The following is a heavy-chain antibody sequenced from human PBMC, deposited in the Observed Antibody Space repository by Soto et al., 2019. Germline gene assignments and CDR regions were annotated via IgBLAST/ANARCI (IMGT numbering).Heavy chain of an antibody. CDR2: IKQDGSEK. J-gene: IGHJ5*02. Sequence: GSLRLSCAASGFTFSSYWMSWVRQAPGKGLEWVANIKQDGSEKYYVDSVKGRFTISRDNAKNSLYLQMNSLRAEDTAVYYCARELRFLEWLSNNWFDPWGQGTLVTVSS. D-gene: IGHD3-3*01. CDR1: GFTFSSYW. CDR3: ARELRFLEWLSNNWFDP. V-gene: IGHV3-7*01.